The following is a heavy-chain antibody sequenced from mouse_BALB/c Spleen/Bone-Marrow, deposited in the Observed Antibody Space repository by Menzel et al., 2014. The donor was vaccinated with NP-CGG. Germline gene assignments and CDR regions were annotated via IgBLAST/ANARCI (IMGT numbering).Heavy chain of an antibody. Sequence: QVQLKDSGAELARPGASVKLSCKASGYTFTDYYINWVKQRTGQGLEWIGEIYPRSDNTYYNEKFKGKATLTADKSSSTAYLQLSSLTSEDSAVYFCARDWDYYAMDYWGQGTPVTVSS. V-gene: IGHV1-77*01. D-gene: IGHD4-1*01. CDR2: IYPRSDNT. J-gene: IGHJ4*01. CDR3: ARDWDYYAMDY. CDR1: GYTFTDYY.